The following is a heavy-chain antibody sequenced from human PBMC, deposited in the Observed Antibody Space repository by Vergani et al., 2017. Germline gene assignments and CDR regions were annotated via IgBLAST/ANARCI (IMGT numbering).Heavy chain of an antibody. V-gene: IGHV4-38-2*01. CDR2: NNHTGSA. J-gene: IGHJ5*02. Sequence: QVQLLESGPGLLKPSETLSLTCSVSGYSITSGYYWCWRRPPPGRGLEWIGSNNHTGSAYYNPSLKSRVTLAVDTSMNQVSLKLNSVTAADTALYYCARTDAVWFGEIKDGGWFDPWGQGTLVTVTS. CDR3: ARTDAVWFGEIKDGGWFDP. D-gene: IGHD3-10*01. CDR1: GYSITSGYY.